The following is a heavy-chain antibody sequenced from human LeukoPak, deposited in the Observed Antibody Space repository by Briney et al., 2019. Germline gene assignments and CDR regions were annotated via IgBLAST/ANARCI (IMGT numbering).Heavy chain of an antibody. J-gene: IGHJ1*01. CDR2: ISGSGGST. V-gene: IGHV3-23*01. D-gene: IGHD4-17*01. Sequence: GGSLRLSCAASGFTFSSYAMSWVRQAPGKGLEWVSVISGSGGSTYYADSVKGRFTISRDNSKNTLYLQMNSLRAEDTAVYYCAREIYGDSTGGRFQNWGQGTLVTVSS. CDR3: AREIYGDSTGGRFQN. CDR1: GFTFSSYA.